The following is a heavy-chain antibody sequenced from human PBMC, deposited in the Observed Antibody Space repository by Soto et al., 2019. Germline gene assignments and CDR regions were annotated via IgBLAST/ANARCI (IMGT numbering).Heavy chain of an antibody. Sequence: QVQLVESGGGVVQPGRSLRLSCAASGFTFSSYGMHWVRQAPGKGLEWVAVIWYDGSNKYYADSVKGRFTISRDNSKNTLYLQMNSLRAEDTAVYYCARGLTTVTPYFDYWGQGTLVTVSS. J-gene: IGHJ4*02. CDR3: ARGLTTVTPYFDY. V-gene: IGHV3-33*01. D-gene: IGHD4-17*01. CDR2: IWYDGSNK. CDR1: GFTFSSYG.